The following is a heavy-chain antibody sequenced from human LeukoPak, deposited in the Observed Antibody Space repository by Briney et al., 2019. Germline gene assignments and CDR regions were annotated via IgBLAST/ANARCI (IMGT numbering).Heavy chain of an antibody. CDR1: GFTFSSYW. Sequence: GGSLRLSCAASGFTFSSYWMTWVRQAPGKGLEWVATIKDDGSKKYYADSVKGRFTISRDNAKNSLYLQMNCLRAEDTAVYYCARDPLRRFDYWGQGTLLSVSS. J-gene: IGHJ4*02. CDR2: IKDDGSKK. V-gene: IGHV3-7*01. CDR3: ARDPLRRFDY.